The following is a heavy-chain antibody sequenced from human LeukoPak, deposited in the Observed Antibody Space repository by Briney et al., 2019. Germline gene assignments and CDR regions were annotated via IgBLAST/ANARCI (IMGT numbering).Heavy chain of an antibody. CDR3: ARGGAARPDF. Sequence: PGGSLRLSCAASGFTFSTYWMNWFRQTPGKGLEWVAKIKADGGEKDHVASVKGRFTISRDNAKNSLYLQMNSLRGEDTAVYCARGGAARPDFWGQGTLVTVSS. CDR2: IKADGGEK. CDR1: GFTFSTYW. D-gene: IGHD6-6*01. J-gene: IGHJ4*02. V-gene: IGHV3-7*01.